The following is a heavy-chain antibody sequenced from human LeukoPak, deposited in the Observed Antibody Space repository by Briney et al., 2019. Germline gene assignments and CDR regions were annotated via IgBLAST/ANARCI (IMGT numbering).Heavy chain of an antibody. CDR3: AKSDYYDSSGHPSSFEY. CDR1: GHPFSSYA. CDR2: ASGSGGTT. V-gene: IGHV3-23*01. D-gene: IGHD3-22*01. J-gene: IGHJ4*02. Sequence: GGSLRLSCAASGHPFSSYAMSCVRQAAGRALEWVSAASGSGGTTYYADSVKGRSTISSDTSKNTLYLQMNSLRAEDTAVYYCAKSDYYDSSGHPSSFEYWGQGTLVTVSS.